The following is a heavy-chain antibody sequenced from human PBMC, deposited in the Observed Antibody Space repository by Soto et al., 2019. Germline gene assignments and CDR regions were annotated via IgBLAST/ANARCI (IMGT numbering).Heavy chain of an antibody. D-gene: IGHD6-6*01. Sequence: SETLSLTCTVSGDSISRDDYYWSWIRQPPGKGLEWVGYIYYRGSTYYNPSLKSRVTRSVDTSKNQGSLKLNSVTAADTAVYYCFVGKQLVATLDYWGQGTLVTVSS. CDR1: GDSISRDDYY. J-gene: IGHJ4*02. CDR3: FVGKQLVATLDY. V-gene: IGHV4-30-4*01. CDR2: IYYRGST.